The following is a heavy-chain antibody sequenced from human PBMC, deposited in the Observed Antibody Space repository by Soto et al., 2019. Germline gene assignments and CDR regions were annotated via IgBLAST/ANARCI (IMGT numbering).Heavy chain of an antibody. CDR1: GYTFTSYA. CDR2: INAGNGNT. V-gene: IGHV1-3*01. J-gene: IGHJ4*02. CDR3: ARRALPRYCSGGSCYFDY. Sequence: ASVKVSCKASGYTFTSYAMHWVRQAPGQRLEWMGWINAGNGNTKYSQKFQGRVTITRDTSASTAYMELSSLRSEDTALYYCARRALPRYCSGGSCYFDYWGQGTLVTVSS. D-gene: IGHD2-15*01.